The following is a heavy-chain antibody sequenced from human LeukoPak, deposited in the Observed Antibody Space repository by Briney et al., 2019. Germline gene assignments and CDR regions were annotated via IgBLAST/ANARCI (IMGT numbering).Heavy chain of an antibody. V-gene: IGHV3-30*04. CDR3: ARDPRSRYCSGGSCYFNWFDP. J-gene: IGHJ5*02. Sequence: PGRSLRLSCAASGFTFSSYAMHWVRQAPGKGLEWVAVISYDGSNKYYADSVKGRFTISRDNSKNTLYLQMNSLRAEDTAVYYCARDPRSRYCSGGSCYFNWFDPWGQGTLVTVSS. CDR2: ISYDGSNK. D-gene: IGHD2-15*01. CDR1: GFTFSSYA.